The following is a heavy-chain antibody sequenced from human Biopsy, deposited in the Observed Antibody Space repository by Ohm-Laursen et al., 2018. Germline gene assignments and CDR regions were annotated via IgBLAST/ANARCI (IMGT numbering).Heavy chain of an antibody. D-gene: IGHD2-2*01. V-gene: IGHV1-8*02. J-gene: IGHJ6*02. CDR2: VNPVSKNT. Sequence: SSVKVSCKASGYTFSGYYIHWVRQAPGQGLEWVGWVNPVSKNTVSVKDFRGRVTLTGDTSSSTSYMELRSLTSKDTAIYYCARAVRNQMLSTVWGQGTAVTVSS. CDR3: ARAVRNQMLSTV. CDR1: GYTFSGYY.